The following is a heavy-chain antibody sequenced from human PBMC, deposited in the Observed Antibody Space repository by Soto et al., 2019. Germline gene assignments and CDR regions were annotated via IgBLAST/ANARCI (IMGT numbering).Heavy chain of an antibody. CDR3: ARDRAVAALPNSLQSYYFDY. Sequence: QVQLVQSGVEVKKPGASVKVSCKASGYTFTSYGISWVRQAPGQVLEWMGWITAYNGNTNYAQKLQGRVTMTTDTSTSTGYMEPRSLRTDDTSVYYCARDRAVAALPNSLQSYYFDYWGQGTLVTVSS. V-gene: IGHV1-18*01. J-gene: IGHJ4*02. CDR2: ITAYNGNT. CDR1: GYTFTSYG. D-gene: IGHD6-19*01.